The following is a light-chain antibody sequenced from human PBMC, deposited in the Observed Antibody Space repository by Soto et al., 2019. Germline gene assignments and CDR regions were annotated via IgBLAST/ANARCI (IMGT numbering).Light chain of an antibody. CDR1: QSVDTC. Sequence: DIQMTQSPSTLSASVGDRVTITCRASQSVDTCLAWYQQNAGKAANLLIYNATSLETGVPSRFSGSGSVTEFTLTISSLQPDDFSTYFCQQFYRYPWTFGQGTKVEIK. CDR2: NAT. J-gene: IGKJ1*01. CDR3: QQFYRYPWT. V-gene: IGKV1-5*03.